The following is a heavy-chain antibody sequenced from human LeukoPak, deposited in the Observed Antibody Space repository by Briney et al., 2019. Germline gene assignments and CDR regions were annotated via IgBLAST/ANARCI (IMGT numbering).Heavy chain of an antibody. V-gene: IGHV3-7*03. CDR1: GFTFSSYW. CDR2: INQDTSEK. CDR3: ARVEGGYCSSTSCYADWFDP. Sequence: GGSLRLSCATSGFTFSSYWMSWVRQAPGKGLEWVAHINQDTSEKYYVDSVKGRFTISRDNAKNSLYLQMNSLRAEDTAVYYCARVEGGYCSSTSCYADWFDPWGQGTLVTVSS. J-gene: IGHJ5*02. D-gene: IGHD2-2*01.